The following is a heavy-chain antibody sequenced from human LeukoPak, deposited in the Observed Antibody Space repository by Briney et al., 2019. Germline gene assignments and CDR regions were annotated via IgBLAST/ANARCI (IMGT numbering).Heavy chain of an antibody. J-gene: IGHJ3*02. CDR2: IYYSGST. CDR1: GGSISSSSYY. D-gene: IGHD2-15*01. Sequence: AETLSLTCTVSGGSISSSSYYWGWIRQPPGKGLEWIGSIYYSGSTYYNPSLKSRVTISVDTSKNQFSLKLSSVTAADTAVYYCARPLVYCSGGSCSHAFDIWGQGTMVTVSS. V-gene: IGHV4-39*01. CDR3: ARPLVYCSGGSCSHAFDI.